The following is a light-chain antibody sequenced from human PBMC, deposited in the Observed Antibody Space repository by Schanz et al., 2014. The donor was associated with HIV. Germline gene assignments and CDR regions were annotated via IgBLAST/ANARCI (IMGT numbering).Light chain of an antibody. J-gene: IGLJ2*01. CDR3: QTWGTGIRVV. CDR2: LNSDGSH. Sequence: QLVLTQSPSASASLGASVKLTCTLSSRHSSYAIAWHQQQPEKGPRYLMKLNSDGSHRKGDGIPDRFSGSSSGAERYLTISSLQSEDEADYYCQTWGTGIRVVFGGGTKVTVL. CDR1: SRHSSYA. V-gene: IGLV4-69*01.